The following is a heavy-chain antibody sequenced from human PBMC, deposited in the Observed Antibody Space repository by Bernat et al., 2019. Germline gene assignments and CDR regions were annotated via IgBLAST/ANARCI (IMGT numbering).Heavy chain of an antibody. Sequence: EVQLVQSGGGLVQPGGSLRLSCAASGFTFSNYEVNWVRQAPGKRPEWVSYISTSGSTIYYADSVKGRFTISRDNAKNSLYLQMNSLRAEDTAVYYCARDPDPRVTMIVERFDYWGQGTLVTVSS. V-gene: IGHV3-48*03. D-gene: IGHD3-22*01. CDR3: ARDPDPRVTMIVERFDY. CDR2: ISTSGSTI. J-gene: IGHJ4*02. CDR1: GFTFSNYE.